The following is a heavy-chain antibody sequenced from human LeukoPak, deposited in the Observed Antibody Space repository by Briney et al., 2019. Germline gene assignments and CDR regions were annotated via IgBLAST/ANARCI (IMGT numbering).Heavy chain of an antibody. D-gene: IGHD3-10*01. J-gene: IGHJ4*02. CDR3: ARDPPLLWFGELSDFDY. Sequence: PGGSLRLSCAASGFTFSSYSMNWVRQAPGKGLEWVSYISSSSSTIYYADSVKGRFTISRDNAKNSLYLQMNSLRAEDTAVYYCARDPPLLWFGELSDFDYWGQGTLVTVSS. CDR2: ISSSSSTI. V-gene: IGHV3-48*01. CDR1: GFTFSSYS.